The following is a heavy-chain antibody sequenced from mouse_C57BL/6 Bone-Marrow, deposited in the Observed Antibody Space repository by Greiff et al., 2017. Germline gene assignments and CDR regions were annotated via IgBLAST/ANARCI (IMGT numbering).Heavy chain of an antibody. J-gene: IGHJ2*01. V-gene: IGHV5-17*01. Sequence: EVKVEESGGGLVKPGGSLKLSCAASGFTFSDYGMHWVRQAPEKGLEWVAYISSGSSTIYYADTVKGRFTISRDNAKNTLFLQMTSLRSEDTAMYYCARRYYYGRALGYWGQGTTLTVSS. CDR2: ISSGSSTI. D-gene: IGHD1-1*01. CDR1: GFTFSDYG. CDR3: ARRYYYGRALGY.